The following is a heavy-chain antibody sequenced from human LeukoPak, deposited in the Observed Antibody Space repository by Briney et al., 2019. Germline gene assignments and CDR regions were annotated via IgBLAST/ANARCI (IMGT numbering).Heavy chain of an antibody. CDR1: GYTFTGYY. D-gene: IGHD2-21*02. Sequence: GASVKVPCKASGYTFTGYYMHWVRQAPGQGLEWMGWINPNSGDTNYAQKFQGRVTMTRDTSISTAYMELSRLRSDDTAVYYCASTYCGGDCLDDAFDIWGQGTMVTVSS. CDR3: ASTYCGGDCLDDAFDI. V-gene: IGHV1-2*02. CDR2: INPNSGDT. J-gene: IGHJ3*02.